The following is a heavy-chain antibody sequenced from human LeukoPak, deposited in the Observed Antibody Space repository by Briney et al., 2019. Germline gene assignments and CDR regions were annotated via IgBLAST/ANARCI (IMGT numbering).Heavy chain of an antibody. CDR2: IYYSGST. CDR3: ARARIAAAGPRWFDP. J-gene: IGHJ5*02. CDR1: GGSISSYY. D-gene: IGHD6-13*01. Sequence: SETPSLTCTVSGGSISSYYWSWIRQPPGKGLEWIGYIYYSGSTNYNPSLKSRVTISVDTSKNLFSLKLSSVTAADTAVYYCARARIAAAGPRWFDPWGQGTLVTVSS. V-gene: IGHV4-59*01.